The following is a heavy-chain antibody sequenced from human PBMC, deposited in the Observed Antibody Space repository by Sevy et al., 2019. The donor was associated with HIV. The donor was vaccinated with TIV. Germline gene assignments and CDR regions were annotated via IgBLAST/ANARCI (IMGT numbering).Heavy chain of an antibody. D-gene: IGHD2-2*01. V-gene: IGHV4-59*01. J-gene: IGHJ6*02. CDR1: GGSISSYY. CDR3: ARVPGSGADIVVVPAAPDV. CDR2: IYYSGST. Sequence: SETLSLTCTVSGGSISSYYWSWIRQPPGKGLEWIGYIYYSGSTNYNPSLKSRVTISVDTSKNHFSLKLSSVTAADTAVYYCARVPGSGADIVVVPAAPDVWGQGTTVTVSS.